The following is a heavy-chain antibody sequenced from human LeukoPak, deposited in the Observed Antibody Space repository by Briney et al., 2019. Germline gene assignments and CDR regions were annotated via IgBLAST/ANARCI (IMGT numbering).Heavy chain of an antibody. CDR1: GFTFSNAW. Sequence: GGSLRLSCAASGFTFSNAWMNWVRQAPVKGLEWVGRIYSKTDGGTTDYAAPVKGRFTISRDDSKNTLYLQMNSLKTEDTALYYCTTGFFGVVNDAFDIWGQGTMVTVSS. CDR2: IYSKTDGGTT. D-gene: IGHD3-3*01. J-gene: IGHJ3*02. CDR3: TTGFFGVVNDAFDI. V-gene: IGHV3-15*01.